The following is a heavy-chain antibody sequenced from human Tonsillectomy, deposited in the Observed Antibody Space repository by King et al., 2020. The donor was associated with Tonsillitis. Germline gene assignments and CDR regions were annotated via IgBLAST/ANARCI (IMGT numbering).Heavy chain of an antibody. CDR1: GFSFRTYS. J-gene: IGHJ6*02. V-gene: IGHV3-21*01. CDR2: ISSSGSHT. CDR3: ARDLIVDKWNLHYYGIDV. D-gene: IGHD1-20*01. Sequence: VQLVESGGGLVKPGGSLRLSCAASGFSFRTYSMNWVRQAPGKGLEWVSSISSSGSHTHYADSVKGQFTISRDNAKNSLYLQMNSLRAEDTAVYYCARDLIVDKWNLHYYGIDVWGQGTPVTVSS.